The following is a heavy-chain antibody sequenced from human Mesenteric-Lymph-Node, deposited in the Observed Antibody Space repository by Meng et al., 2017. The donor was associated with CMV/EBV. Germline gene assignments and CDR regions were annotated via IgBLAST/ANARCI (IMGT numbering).Heavy chain of an antibody. CDR3: ARAPDYSSGYYD. CDR2: ITSSSNYI. Sequence: ETLSLTCAASGFTFGTYTMNWVRQAPGKGLEWVSSITSSSNYISYADSVRGRFTVSRDNAKNSLFLQMNSLRAEDTAIYYCARAPDYSSGYYDWGQGTLVTVSS. V-gene: IGHV3-21*01. J-gene: IGHJ4*02. CDR1: GFTFGTYT. D-gene: IGHD3-3*01.